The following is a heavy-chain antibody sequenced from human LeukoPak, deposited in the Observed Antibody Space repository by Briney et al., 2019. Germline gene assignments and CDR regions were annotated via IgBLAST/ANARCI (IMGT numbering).Heavy chain of an antibody. CDR3: ARGPDRGYSGYDAIDY. CDR1: GGSISSGGYY. D-gene: IGHD5-12*01. J-gene: IGHJ4*02. V-gene: IGHV4-61*08. Sequence: SETLSLTCTVSGGSISSGGYYWSWIRQPPGKGLEWIGYIYYSGSTNYNPSLKSRVTISVDTSKNQFSLKLSSVTAADTAVYYCARGPDRGYSGYDAIDYWGQGTLVTVSS. CDR2: IYYSGST.